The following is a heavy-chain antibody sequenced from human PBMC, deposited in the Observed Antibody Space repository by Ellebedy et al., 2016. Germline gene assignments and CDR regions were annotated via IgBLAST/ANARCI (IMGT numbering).Heavy chain of an antibody. CDR2: SNNR. J-gene: IGHJ5*02. CDR1: GYNFIKYG. V-gene: IGHV1-18*01. D-gene: IGHD4-23*01. CDR3: ARETRDGVGTSEAFYDP. Sequence: ASVKVSCXASGYNFIKYGISWVRQAPGQGLEWMGGSNNRNHAQKFQGRVSMTTDTSTSTAYMELRSLRFDDTAVYYCARETRDGVGTSEAFYDPWGQGTLVTVS.